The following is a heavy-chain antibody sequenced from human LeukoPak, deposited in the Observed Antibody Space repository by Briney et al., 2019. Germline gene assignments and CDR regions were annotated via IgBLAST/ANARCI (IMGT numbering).Heavy chain of an antibody. CDR2: ISSSSSYI. CDR1: GFTFSSYS. D-gene: IGHD3-10*01. CDR3: AGPRAGITMVRGVLPN. Sequence: GGSLRLSCAASGFTFSSYSMNWVRQAPGKGLEWVSSISSSSSYIYYADSVKGRFTISRDNAKNSLYLQMNGLRAEDTAVYYCAGPRAGITMVRGVLPNWGQGTLVTVSS. V-gene: IGHV3-21*01. J-gene: IGHJ4*02.